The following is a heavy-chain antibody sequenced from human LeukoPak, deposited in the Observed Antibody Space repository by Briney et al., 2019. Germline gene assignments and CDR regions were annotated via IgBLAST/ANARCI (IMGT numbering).Heavy chain of an antibody. CDR2: ISGSGGST. Sequence: GGPLRLSCAASGFTFSSYAMSWVRQAPGKGLEWVSAISGSGGSTYYADSVKGRFTISRDNSKNTLYLQMNSLRAEDTAVYYCAKVGEEYYYYMDVWGKGTTVTVSS. D-gene: IGHD2-21*01. J-gene: IGHJ6*03. V-gene: IGHV3-23*01. CDR3: AKVGEEYYYYMDV. CDR1: GFTFSSYA.